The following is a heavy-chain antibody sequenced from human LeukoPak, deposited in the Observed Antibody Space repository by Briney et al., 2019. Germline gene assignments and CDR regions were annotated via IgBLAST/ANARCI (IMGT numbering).Heavy chain of an antibody. CDR2: ISSSSSYI. V-gene: IGHV3-21*01. D-gene: IGHD6-19*01. Sequence: GGSLRLSCAASGFTFSSYSMNWVRQAPGKGLEWVSSISSSSSYIYYADSVKGRFTISRDNAKNSLYLQVNSLRAEDTAVYYCARDSIAVAGHDYWGQGTLVTVSS. J-gene: IGHJ4*02. CDR1: GFTFSSYS. CDR3: ARDSIAVAGHDY.